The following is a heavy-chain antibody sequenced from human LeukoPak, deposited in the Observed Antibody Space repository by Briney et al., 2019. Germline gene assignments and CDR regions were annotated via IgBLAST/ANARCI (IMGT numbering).Heavy chain of an antibody. CDR2: ISSGSTYI. Sequence: GGSLRLSWAASGFTFSNYNMNWVRQAPGKGLEWVSSISSGSTYIHYVDSVKGRFTISRDNAKNSLYLQMNSLRAEDTAVYYCARDSYSGTDYWGQGTLVTVSS. V-gene: IGHV3-21*01. CDR3: ARDSYSGTDY. CDR1: GFTFSNYN. J-gene: IGHJ4*02. D-gene: IGHD5-12*01.